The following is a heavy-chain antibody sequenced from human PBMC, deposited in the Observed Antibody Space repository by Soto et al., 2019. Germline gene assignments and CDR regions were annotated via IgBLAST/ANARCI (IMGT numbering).Heavy chain of an antibody. CDR3: ARRFDRPKAAVGVGYFVD. V-gene: IGHV5-51*01. Sequence: GESLKISCKGSGYSFTSYWIGWVRQMPGKGLEWMGIIYPGDSDTRYSPSFQGQVTISADKSISTTYLQWSSLKASDTAMYYYARRFDRPKAAVGVGYFVDWGQGPGVTGPS. CDR2: IYPGDSDT. CDR1: GYSFTSYW. J-gene: IGHJ4*02. D-gene: IGHD3-16*01.